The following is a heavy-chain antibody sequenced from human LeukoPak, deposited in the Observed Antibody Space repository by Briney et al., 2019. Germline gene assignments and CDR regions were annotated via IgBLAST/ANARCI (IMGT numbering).Heavy chain of an antibody. J-gene: IGHJ4*02. CDR1: GGTFSSYA. V-gene: IGHV1-69*05. CDR3: ARALAEYCSSTSCYHIAVAPIDY. D-gene: IGHD2-2*01. Sequence: SVKVSCKASGGTFSSYAISWVRQAPRQGLEWMGRIIPIFGTANYAQKFQGRVTITTDESTSTAYMELSSLRSEDTAVYYCARALAEYCSSTSCYHIAVAPIDYWGQGTLVTVSS. CDR2: IIPIFGTA.